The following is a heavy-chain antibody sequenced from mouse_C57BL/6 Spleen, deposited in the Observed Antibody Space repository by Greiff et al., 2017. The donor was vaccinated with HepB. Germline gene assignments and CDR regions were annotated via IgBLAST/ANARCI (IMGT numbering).Heavy chain of an antibody. V-gene: IGHV1-82*01. D-gene: IGHD2-3*01. J-gene: IGHJ2*01. CDR3: ARDGAVHFDY. CDR1: GYAFSSSW. CDR2: IYPGDGDT. Sequence: QVQLKESGPELVKPGASVKISCKASGYAFSSSWMNWVKQRPGKGLEWIGRIYPGDGDTNYNGKFKGKATLTADKSSSTAYMQLSSLTSEDSAVYFCARDGAVHFDYWGQGTTLTVSS.